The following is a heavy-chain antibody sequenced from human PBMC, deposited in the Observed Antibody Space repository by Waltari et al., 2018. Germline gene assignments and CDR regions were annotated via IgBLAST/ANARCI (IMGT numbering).Heavy chain of an antibody. J-gene: IGHJ4*02. CDR2: IYYSGST. CDR3: ARGIAAAGT. CDR1: GGSIRSHY. D-gene: IGHD6-13*01. V-gene: IGHV4-59*11. Sequence: QVQLQESGPGLVKPSETLSLTCTVSGGSIRSHYWSWIRQPPGKGLEWIGYIYYSGSTNYNPSLKSRVTISVDTSKNQFSLKLSSVTAADTAVYYCARGIAAAGTWGQGTLVTVSS.